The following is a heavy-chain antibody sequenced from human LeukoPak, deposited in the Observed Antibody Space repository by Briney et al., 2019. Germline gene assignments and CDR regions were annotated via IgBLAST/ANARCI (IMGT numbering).Heavy chain of an antibody. CDR1: GFTLSTYW. V-gene: IGHV3-7*01. Sequence: TGGSLRLSCEASGFTLSTYWMNWVRQVPGKGLDWVANINPDGSCKRYVDSVKGRFTIARDNADNSLSLQMNSLRAEDTAVYYCASWGAGGNSWGQGTLVTVSS. J-gene: IGHJ4*02. CDR3: ASWGAGGNS. CDR2: INPDGSCK. D-gene: IGHD3-16*01.